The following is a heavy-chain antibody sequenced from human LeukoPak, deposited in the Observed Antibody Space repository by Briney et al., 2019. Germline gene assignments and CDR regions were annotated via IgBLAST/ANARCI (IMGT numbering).Heavy chain of an antibody. CDR1: GFTFSTYN. CDR2: IYHSGST. CDR3: ARGVGYCSGGRCPFDY. D-gene: IGHD2-15*01. J-gene: IGHJ4*01. Sequence: GSLRLSCAASGFTFSTYNMNWVRQAPGKGLEWLGSIYHSGSTYYNPSLESRVTISVDTSKNQFSLKVISVTAADTAVYYCARGVGYCSGGRCPFDYWGRGTQVTVSS. V-gene: IGHV4-38-2*01.